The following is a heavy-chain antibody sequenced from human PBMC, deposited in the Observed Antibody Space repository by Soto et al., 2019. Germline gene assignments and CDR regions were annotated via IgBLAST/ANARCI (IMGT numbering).Heavy chain of an antibody. V-gene: IGHV1-46*01. D-gene: IGHD1-26*01. CDR3: ARTPVGLKGDQ. J-gene: IGHJ5*02. CDR2: INPSGGST. CDR1: GYTFSNYY. Sequence: QVQLVQSGAEVKKPGASVTVSCKTSGYTFSNYYIYWVRQAPGQGLEWVAVINPSGGSTVYAQKFQGRVTVPGDTPTSTVNRELSSLMSEDRAFYFFARTPVGLKGDQWGQGTLVTVSS.